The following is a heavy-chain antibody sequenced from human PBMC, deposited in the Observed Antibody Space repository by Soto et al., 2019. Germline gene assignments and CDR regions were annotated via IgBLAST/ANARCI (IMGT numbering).Heavy chain of an antibody. Sequence: GGSLRLSCVTSGFSFSSYTMHWVRQAPGKGLEWVSGISGSGDSTYYADSVKGRFTVSRDNSKNTLYLQMNSLRAEDTAVFYCAKERSSGWSLDYWGQGTLVTVSS. V-gene: IGHV3-23*01. CDR2: ISGSGDST. CDR3: AKERSSGWSLDY. D-gene: IGHD6-19*01. J-gene: IGHJ4*02. CDR1: GFSFSSYT.